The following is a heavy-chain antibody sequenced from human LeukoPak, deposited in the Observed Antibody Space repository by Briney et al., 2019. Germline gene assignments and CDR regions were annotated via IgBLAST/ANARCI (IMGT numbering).Heavy chain of an antibody. D-gene: IGHD4-17*01. Sequence: SVRVSCKASGDTFDRFPITWVRLAPGQGLEWMGRIIPVFDMTNYAPKFQGRITMTADSSTTTAYTELSSLKSEDTAVYYCTKGPHDYGDFVYLWGQGTLVTVSS. CDR1: GDTFDRFP. V-gene: IGHV1-69*04. J-gene: IGHJ4*02. CDR2: IIPVFDMT. CDR3: TKGPHDYGDFVYL.